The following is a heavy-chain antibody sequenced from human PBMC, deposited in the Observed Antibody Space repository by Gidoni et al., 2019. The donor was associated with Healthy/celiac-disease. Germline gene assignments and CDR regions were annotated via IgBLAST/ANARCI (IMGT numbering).Heavy chain of an antibody. V-gene: IGHV3-74*01. CDR2: INSDGSST. CDR3: ARDHCSGGSCYRGLYFDL. D-gene: IGHD2-15*01. CDR1: GFTFSSYW. J-gene: IGHJ2*01. Sequence: EVQLVESGGGLVQPGGSLRLSCAASGFTFSSYWMHWVRQAPGKGLVWVSRINSDGSSTSYADSVKGRFTISRDNAKNTLYLQMNSLRAEDTAVYYCARDHCSGGSCYRGLYFDLWGRGTLVTVSS.